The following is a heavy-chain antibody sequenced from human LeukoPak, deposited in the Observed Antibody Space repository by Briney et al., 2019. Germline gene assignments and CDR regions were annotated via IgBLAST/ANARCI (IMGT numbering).Heavy chain of an antibody. V-gene: IGHV3-66*01. CDR1: GLTVSNNY. CDR3: AKASGGNDVY. J-gene: IGHJ4*02. CDR2: IYTSGFS. Sequence: GGSLRLSCAATGLTVSNNYMSWVRQAPGKGLECVSSIYTSGFSYYADSVKGRFTISRDISKNTLYLQLNSLRPEDTAVYYCAKASGGNDVYWGQGTLVTVSS. D-gene: IGHD4-23*01.